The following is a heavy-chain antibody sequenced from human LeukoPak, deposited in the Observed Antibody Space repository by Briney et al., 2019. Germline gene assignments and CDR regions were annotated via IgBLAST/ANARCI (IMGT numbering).Heavy chain of an antibody. CDR3: VREQPGDGWSGFDY. CDR2: ISDDGSRQ. CDR1: GFTFRSYA. Sequence: PGGSLGLSCAASGFTFRSYAMHWVRQAPGKGLEWVAVISDDGSRQHYADFLEGRFTISRDNSKNTVSLQMSSLTSEDTAVYFCVREQPGDGWSGFDYWGQGTLVTVSS. D-gene: IGHD6-19*01. V-gene: IGHV3-30*15. J-gene: IGHJ4*02.